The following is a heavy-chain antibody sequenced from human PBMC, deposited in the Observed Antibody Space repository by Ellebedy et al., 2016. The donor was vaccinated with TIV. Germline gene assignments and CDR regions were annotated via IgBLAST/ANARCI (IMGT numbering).Heavy chain of an antibody. V-gene: IGHV3-7*03. J-gene: IGHJ6*02. CDR1: GFTFSNYW. CDR3: ARDAYPYAMDV. D-gene: IGHD2-2*02. Sequence: GESLKISCAVSGFTFSNYWMSWARQAPGKGLEWVATIKQDGIEIHYVDSVKGRFTISRDNAKNSLYLQMNSLRVEDTALYYCARDAYPYAMDVWGQGTTVTVSS. CDR2: IKQDGIEI.